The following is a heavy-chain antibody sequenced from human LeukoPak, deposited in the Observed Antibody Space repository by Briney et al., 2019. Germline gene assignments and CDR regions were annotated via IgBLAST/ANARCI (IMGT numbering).Heavy chain of an antibody. J-gene: IGHJ4*02. D-gene: IGHD2-2*01. Sequence: KPGGSLRLSCAASGFTFSDYYMSWIRQAPGKGLEWVSYISSSSSYTNYADSVKGRFTISRDNAENSLYLQMNSLRAEDTAVYYCARGNSGHCTGATCYALDYWGQGTLVTVSS. CDR3: ARGNSGHCTGATCYALDY. CDR2: ISSSSSYT. CDR1: GFTFSDYY. V-gene: IGHV3-11*05.